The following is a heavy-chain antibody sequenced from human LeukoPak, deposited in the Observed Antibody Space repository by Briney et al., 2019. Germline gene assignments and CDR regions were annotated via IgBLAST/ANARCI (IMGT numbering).Heavy chain of an antibody. D-gene: IGHD6-19*01. V-gene: IGHV4-61*02. Sequence: SETLSLTCTVSGGSMTSGSYYWSWIRQPAGKGLEWIGRIYTSGSSNYNPSLKSRVTMSLDTSKNQFSLNLSSVTAADTAVYYCARVESSGWYYYYYMDVWGKGTTVTVSS. CDR3: ARVESSGWYYYYYMDV. J-gene: IGHJ6*03. CDR2: IYTSGSS. CDR1: GGSMTSGSYY.